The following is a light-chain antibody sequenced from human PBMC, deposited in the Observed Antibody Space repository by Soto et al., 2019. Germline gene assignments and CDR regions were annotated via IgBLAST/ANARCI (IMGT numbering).Light chain of an antibody. CDR3: SSYAASNNFYFV. CDR1: SSDVGGYNY. V-gene: IGLV2-8*01. Sequence: QSALTQPPSASGSPGQSVTISCTGTSSDVGGYNYVSWYQQYPGRAPKLMIYEVTKRPSGVPDLFSGSKSGNTASLTVSGLHAEDEADYDCSSYAASNNFYFVFGGGTKLTVL. CDR2: EVT. J-gene: IGLJ3*02.